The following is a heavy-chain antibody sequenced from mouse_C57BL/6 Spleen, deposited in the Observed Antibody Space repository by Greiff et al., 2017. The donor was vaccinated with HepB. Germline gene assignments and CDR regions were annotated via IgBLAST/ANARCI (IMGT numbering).Heavy chain of an antibody. V-gene: IGHV14-2*01. CDR1: GFNIKDYY. J-gene: IGHJ3*01. Sequence: VQLQQSGAELVKPGASVKLSCTASGFNIKDYYMHWVKQRTEQGLEWIGRIDPEDGETKYAPKFQGKATITADTSSNTADLQLSSLKSEDTAVYYCAKRAQYGSSPAWFAYWGQGTLVTVSA. CDR3: AKRAQYGSSPAWFAY. D-gene: IGHD1-1*01. CDR2: IDPEDGET.